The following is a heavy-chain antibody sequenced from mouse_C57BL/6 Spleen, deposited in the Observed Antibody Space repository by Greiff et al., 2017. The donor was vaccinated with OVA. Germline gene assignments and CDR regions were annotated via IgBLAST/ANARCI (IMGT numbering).Heavy chain of an antibody. D-gene: IGHD2-2*01. CDR3: TGYDYCSMDY. V-gene: IGHV1-15*01. Sequence: QVQLQQSGAELVRPGASVTLSCKASGYTFTDYEMHWVKQTPVHGLEWIGAIDPETGGTAYNQKFKGKAILTADKSSSTAYMELRSLTSEDSAVYYCTGYDYCSMDYWGQGTSVTVSS. CDR1: GYTFTDYE. J-gene: IGHJ4*01. CDR2: IDPETGGT.